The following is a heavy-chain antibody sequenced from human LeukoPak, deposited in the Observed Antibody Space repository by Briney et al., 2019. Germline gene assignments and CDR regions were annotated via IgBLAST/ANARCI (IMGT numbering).Heavy chain of an antibody. V-gene: IGHV4-59*12. CDR1: GGPISSYY. CDR2: IYYSGST. Sequence: PSETLSLTCTVSGGPISSYYWSWIRQPPGKGLEWIGYIYYSGSTNYNPSLKSRVTISVDTSKNQFSLKLSSVTAADTAVYYCARERRDYYDSSGYYWEGYWGQGTLVTVSS. J-gene: IGHJ4*02. D-gene: IGHD3-22*01. CDR3: ARERRDYYDSSGYYWEGY.